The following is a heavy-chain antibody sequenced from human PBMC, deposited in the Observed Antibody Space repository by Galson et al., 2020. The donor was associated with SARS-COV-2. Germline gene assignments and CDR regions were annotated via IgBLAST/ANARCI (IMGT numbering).Heavy chain of an antibody. D-gene: IGHD6-19*01. CDR3: ARDYGSGWLLGDY. Sequence: GGSLRLSCAASGFTFSSYSMNWVHQAPGKGLEWVSSISSSSSYIYYADSVKGRFTISRDNAKNSLYLQMNSLRAEDTAVYYCARDYGSGWLLGDYWGQGTLVTVSS. J-gene: IGHJ4*02. V-gene: IGHV3-21*01. CDR1: GFTFSSYS. CDR2: ISSSSSYI.